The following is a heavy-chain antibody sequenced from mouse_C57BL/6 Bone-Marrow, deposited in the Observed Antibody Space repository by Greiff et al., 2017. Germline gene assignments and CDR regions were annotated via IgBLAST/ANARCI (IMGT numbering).Heavy chain of an antibody. CDR2: IYPGSGNT. D-gene: IGHD1-1*01. CDR3: ARLIATVVADY. CDR1: GYSFTSYY. Sequence: VQLQQSGPELVKPGASVKISCKASGYSFTSYYIHWVKHRPGQGLEWIGWIYPGSGNTKYNEKFKGKATLTADTSSSPAYMQLSSLTSDDSAVYYCARLIATVVADYWGQGTTLTVSS. J-gene: IGHJ2*01. V-gene: IGHV1-66*01.